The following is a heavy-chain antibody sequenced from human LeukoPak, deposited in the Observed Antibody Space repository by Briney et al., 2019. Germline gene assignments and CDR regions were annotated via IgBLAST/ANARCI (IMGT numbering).Heavy chain of an antibody. CDR2: IWYDGSNK. J-gene: IGHJ4*02. CDR1: GFTFSSHW. V-gene: IGHV3-30*02. Sequence: GGSLRLSCAASGFTFSSHWMHWVRQAPGKGLEWVAVIWYDGSNKYYADSVKGRFTISRDNSKNTLYLQMNSLRAEDTAVYYCAKDGQRGGYYKGCDYWGQGTLVTVSS. CDR3: AKDGQRGGYYKGCDY. D-gene: IGHD5-24*01.